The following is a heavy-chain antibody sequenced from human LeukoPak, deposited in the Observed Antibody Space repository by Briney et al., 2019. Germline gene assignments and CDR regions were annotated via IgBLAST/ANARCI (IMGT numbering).Heavy chain of an antibody. CDR1: GGSISSYY. CDR3: ARGGIAARPDWFDP. CDR2: IYYSGST. Sequence: SETLSLTCTVSGGSISSYYWSWIRQPPGKGLGWIGYIYYSGSTYYNPSLKSRVTISVDTSKNQFSLKLSSVTAADTAVYYCARGGIAARPDWFDPWGQGTLVTVSS. D-gene: IGHD6-6*01. J-gene: IGHJ5*02. V-gene: IGHV4-59*01.